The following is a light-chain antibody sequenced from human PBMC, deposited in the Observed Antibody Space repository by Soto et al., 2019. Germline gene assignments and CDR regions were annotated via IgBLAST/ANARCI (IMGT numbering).Light chain of an antibody. CDR1: QSVSSNY. Sequence: EIVLTHSPGTLSLSPRERATLSCMASQSVSSNYLAWYQQKPGQAPRLLIYGASNRATGIPDRFSGSGSGTDFTLTISRLEPEDFAVYYCQQYFISGTFCHVTNVAIK. V-gene: IGKV3-20*01. J-gene: IGKJ3*01. CDR2: GAS. CDR3: QQYFISGT.